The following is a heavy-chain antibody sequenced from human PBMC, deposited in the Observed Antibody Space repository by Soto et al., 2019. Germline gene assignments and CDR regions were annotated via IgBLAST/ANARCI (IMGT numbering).Heavy chain of an antibody. V-gene: IGHV3-23*01. Sequence: GGSLRLSCAASGFTFSSYAMSWVRQAPGKGLEWVSAISGSGGSTYYADSVKGRFTISRDNSKNTLYLQMNSLRAEDTAVYYCADSYDFWSGYYTAPFDYWGQGTLVTVSS. CDR1: GFTFSSYA. D-gene: IGHD3-3*01. CDR3: ADSYDFWSGYYTAPFDY. CDR2: ISGSGGST. J-gene: IGHJ4*02.